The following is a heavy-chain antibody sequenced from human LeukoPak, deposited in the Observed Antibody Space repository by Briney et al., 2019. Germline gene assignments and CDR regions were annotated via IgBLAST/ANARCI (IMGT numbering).Heavy chain of an antibody. CDR2: IKQDGSEK. CDR1: GFTFNTYW. J-gene: IGHJ4*02. CDR3: ARQIGGSGSY. D-gene: IGHD3-10*01. Sequence: GGSLRLSCAASGFTFNTYWMSWVRQAPGKGLEWVASIKQDGSEKHYVDSVKGRFTISRDNAKNSVYLQMSSLRAEDTAVYYCARQIGGSGSYWGQGTLVTVSS. V-gene: IGHV3-7*01.